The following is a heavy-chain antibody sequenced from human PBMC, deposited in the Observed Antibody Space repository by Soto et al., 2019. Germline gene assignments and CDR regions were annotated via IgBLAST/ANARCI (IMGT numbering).Heavy chain of an antibody. CDR2: MSISGEKT. D-gene: IGHD1-26*01. CDR1: GFTFSHYS. CDR3: TRWDGFADL. J-gene: IGHJ4*02. V-gene: IGHV3-23*01. Sequence: EVQLFQSGGGLVQPGGSLRLSCAASGFTFSHYSMAWVRQTPEKGLEWVSGMSISGEKTFYADFVKGRFTVSRDSPKNTVYLQMNTLRAEDTAIYYCTRWDGFADLWGQGTLVTVSS.